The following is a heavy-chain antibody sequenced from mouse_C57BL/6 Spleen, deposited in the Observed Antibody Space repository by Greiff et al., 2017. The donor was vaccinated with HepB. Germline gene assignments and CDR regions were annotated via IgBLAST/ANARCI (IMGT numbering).Heavy chain of an antibody. CDR1: GYTFTSYW. D-gene: IGHD1-1*01. J-gene: IGHJ2*01. V-gene: IGHV1-52*01. Sequence: QVQLQQPGAELVRPGSSVKLSCKASGYTFTSYWMHWVKQRPIQGLEWIGNIDPSDSETHYNQKFKDKATLTVDKSSSTAYMQLSSLTSEDSAVYYCARDSYYYGLDYWGQGTTLTVSS. CDR2: IDPSDSET. CDR3: ARDSYYYGLDY.